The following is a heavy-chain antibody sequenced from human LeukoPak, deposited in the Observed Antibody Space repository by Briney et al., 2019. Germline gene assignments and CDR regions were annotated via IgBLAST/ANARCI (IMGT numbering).Heavy chain of an antibody. Sequence: PGGSLRLSCAASGFTFSSYGMHWVRQAPGKGLEWISFISGSSSNIYYVESVKGRFTISRDNSKNSLYLQMNSLRAEDTAVYYCARGYSSSSPLRYWGQGIQVTVSS. J-gene: IGHJ4*02. CDR3: ARGYSSSSPLRY. CDR2: ISGSSSNI. V-gene: IGHV3-21*01. D-gene: IGHD6-6*01. CDR1: GFTFSSYG.